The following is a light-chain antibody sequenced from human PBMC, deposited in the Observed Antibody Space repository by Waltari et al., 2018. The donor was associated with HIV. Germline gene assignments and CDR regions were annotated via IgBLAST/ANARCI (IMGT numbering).Light chain of an antibody. CDR1: SSDVGGYNY. CDR3: CSYAGSYTL. CDR2: DVS. J-gene: IGLJ2*01. V-gene: IGLV2-11*01. Sequence: QSALTQPRPVSGSPGQSVPISCTGTSSDVGGYNYVSWYQQHPGKAPKLMIYDVSKRPSGVPGRFSGSKSGNTASLTISGLQAEDEADYYCCSYAGSYTLFGGGTKLTVL.